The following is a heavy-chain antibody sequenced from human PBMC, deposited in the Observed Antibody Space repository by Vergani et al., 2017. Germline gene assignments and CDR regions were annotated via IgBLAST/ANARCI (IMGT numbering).Heavy chain of an antibody. D-gene: IGHD1-1*01. V-gene: IGHV1-2*02. J-gene: IGHJ6*01. CDR2: INPNSGGT. CDR3: AMSLEESYCCYYCGDG. Sequence: QVQLVQSGAEVKKPGASVKVSCKASGYTFTGYHMHWVPQAPGQGLEWMGWINPNSGGTNYAQKFQGRVTMTRDTSISTAYMELSRLRSDDAAVYYCAMSLEESYCCYYCGDGWGGGATVAVSS. CDR1: GYTFTGYH.